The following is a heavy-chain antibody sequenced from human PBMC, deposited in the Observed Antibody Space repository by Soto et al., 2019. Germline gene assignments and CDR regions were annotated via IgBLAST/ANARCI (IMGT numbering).Heavy chain of an antibody. J-gene: IGHJ6*02. D-gene: IGHD6-19*01. V-gene: IGHV1-18*01. CDR1: DYTFSSYG. CDR3: ARYQPDSSGWHYYSYGMDV. Sequence: ASVKVSCKASDYTFSSYGISWVRQAPGQGLEWMGWISSNIGNTNYAQKLQGRVTMTTDTSTSTAYMELRSLRSDDTAVYYCARYQPDSSGWHYYSYGMDVWGQGTTVTVSS. CDR2: ISSNIGNT.